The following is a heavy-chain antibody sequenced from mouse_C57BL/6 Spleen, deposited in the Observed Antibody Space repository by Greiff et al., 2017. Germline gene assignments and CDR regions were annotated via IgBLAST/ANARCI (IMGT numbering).Heavy chain of an antibody. J-gene: IGHJ3*01. CDR1: GYAFSSSW. CDR3: ATPYDYDVGFAY. CDR2: IYPGDGDT. D-gene: IGHD2-4*01. V-gene: IGHV1-82*01. Sequence: VQLVESGPELVKPGASVKISCKASGYAFSSSWMNWVKQRPGKGLEWIGRIYPGDGDTNYNGKFKGKATLTADKSSSTAYMQLSSLTSEDSAFYFCATPYDYDVGFAYWGQGTLVTVSA.